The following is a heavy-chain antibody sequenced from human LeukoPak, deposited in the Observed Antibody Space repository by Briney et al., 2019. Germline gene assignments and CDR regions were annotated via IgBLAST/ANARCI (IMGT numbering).Heavy chain of an antibody. J-gene: IGHJ4*02. D-gene: IGHD6-19*01. V-gene: IGHV1-69*01. CDR2: IIPIFGTA. Sequence: SVKVSCKASGGTFSSYAISWVRQAPGQGLEWMGGIIPIFGTANYAQKFQGRVTITADESTSTAYMELSSLRSEDTAVYYCARDSSGWYGGPPSYYFDYWGQGTLVTVSS. CDR1: GGTFSSYA. CDR3: ARDSSGWYGGPPSYYFDY.